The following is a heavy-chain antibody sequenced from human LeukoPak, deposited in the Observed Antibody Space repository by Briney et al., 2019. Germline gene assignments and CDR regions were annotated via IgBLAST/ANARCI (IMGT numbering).Heavy chain of an antibody. CDR1: GGSISSYY. Sequence: SETLSLTCTVSGGSISSYYWSWMRQSPGKGLEWIGYIYYSGSTNYNPSLKSRVTISLDTSKNQFSLKLSSVTAADTAVYYCARHLATAGTGFDYWGQGTLVTVSS. CDR3: ARHLATAGTGFDY. CDR2: IYYSGST. D-gene: IGHD6-13*01. J-gene: IGHJ4*02. V-gene: IGHV4-59*08.